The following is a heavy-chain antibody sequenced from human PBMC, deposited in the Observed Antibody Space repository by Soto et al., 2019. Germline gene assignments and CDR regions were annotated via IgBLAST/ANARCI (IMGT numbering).Heavy chain of an antibody. CDR3: AKDRRIAVAGDTFDY. Sequence: LRLSCAASGFTFSSYAMSWVRQAPGKGLEWVSAISGSGGSTYYADSVKGRFTISRDNSKNTLYLQMNSLRAEDTAVYYCAKDRRIAVAGDTFDYWGQGTLVTVSS. J-gene: IGHJ4*02. CDR2: ISGSGGST. D-gene: IGHD6-19*01. V-gene: IGHV3-23*01. CDR1: GFTFSSYA.